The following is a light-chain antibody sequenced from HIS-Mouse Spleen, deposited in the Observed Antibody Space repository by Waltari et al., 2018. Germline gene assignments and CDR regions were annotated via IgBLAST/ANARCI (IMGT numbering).Light chain of an antibody. J-gene: IGLJ1*01. CDR2: DVR. CDR3: CSYAGSYTGV. CDR1: SSDVGGYNY. V-gene: IGLV2-11*01. Sequence: QSALTQPRSVSGSPGQSVTISCTGTSSDVGGYNYVSWYQQHPGKAPKLMIYDVRKRPSGVPVRFSGSKSGNTASLTISGLQAEDEADYYCCSYAGSYTGVFGTGTKVTVL.